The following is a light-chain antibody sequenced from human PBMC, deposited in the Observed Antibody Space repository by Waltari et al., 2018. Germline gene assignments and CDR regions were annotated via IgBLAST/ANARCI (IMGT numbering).Light chain of an antibody. V-gene: IGKV1-39*01. CDR3: QQSYSSLPIT. CDR2: AAS. Sequence: DILLTQSPSSLSASVGDRVTITCRAGQSIGTSLNWYQQKPGNAPNLLIYAASSLQSGVPSRFCGSGSGIEFTLTISSLQPEDFATYYCQQSYSSLPITFGQGTRLEIK. CDR1: QSIGTS. J-gene: IGKJ5*01.